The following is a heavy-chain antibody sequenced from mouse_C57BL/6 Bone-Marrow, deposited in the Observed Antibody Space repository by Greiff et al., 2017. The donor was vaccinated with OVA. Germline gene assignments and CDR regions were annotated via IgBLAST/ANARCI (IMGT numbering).Heavy chain of an antibody. CDR3: ARDPSLDY. CDR2: ISDGGSYT. J-gene: IGHJ2*01. V-gene: IGHV5-4*01. Sequence: EVKLQESGGGLVKPGGSLKLSCAASGFTFSSYAMSWVRQTPEKRLEWVATISDGGSYTYYPDNVKGRFTISRDNAKNNLYLQMGHLKSEDTAMYYCARDPSLDYWGQGTTLTVSS. CDR1: GFTFSSYA.